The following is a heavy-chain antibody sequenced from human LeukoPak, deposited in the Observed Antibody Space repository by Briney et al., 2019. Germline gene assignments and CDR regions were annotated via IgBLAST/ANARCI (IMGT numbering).Heavy chain of an antibody. Sequence: TXTVAGGSISSYYWSWIRQPAGKGLEWIGRIYTSGSTNYNPSLKSRVTMSVDTSKNQFSLKLSSGDAADTAGNYGXXXPXXWNXYYYYYMDVWGKGTTVTVSS. D-gene: IGHD1-1*01. V-gene: IGHV4-4*07. CDR1: GGSISSYY. J-gene: IGHJ6*03. CDR3: XXXPXXWNXYYYYYMDV. CDR2: IYTSGST.